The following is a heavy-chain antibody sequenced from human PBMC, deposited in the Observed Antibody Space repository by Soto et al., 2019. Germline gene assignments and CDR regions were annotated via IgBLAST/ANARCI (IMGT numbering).Heavy chain of an antibody. D-gene: IGHD5-12*01. V-gene: IGHV3-30*18. J-gene: IGHJ4*02. Sequence: PGGSLRLSCAASGFTFNTYGMHWVRQAPGKGLAWVAFISNDGINKYYADSVKGRFTISRDKSKSTLYLEMSSLRAEDTAVYYCAKSGGRYSGYVVDYWVQGTLVTVSS. CDR2: ISNDGINK. CDR1: GFTFNTYG. CDR3: AKSGGRYSGYVVDY.